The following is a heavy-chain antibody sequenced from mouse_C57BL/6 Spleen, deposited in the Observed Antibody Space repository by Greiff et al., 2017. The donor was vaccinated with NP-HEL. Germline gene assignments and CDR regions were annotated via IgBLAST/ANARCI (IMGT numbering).Heavy chain of an antibody. CDR1: GYTFTSYW. CDR2: IHPNSGST. Sequence: VQLQQPGAELVKPGASVKLSCKASGYTFTSYWMHWVKQRPGQGLEWIGMIHPNSGSTNYNEKFKSKATLTVDKSSSTAYMQLSSLTSEDSAVYYCARSERLGRAMDYWGQGTSVTVSS. D-gene: IGHD4-1*01. CDR3: ARSERLGRAMDY. J-gene: IGHJ4*01. V-gene: IGHV1-64*01.